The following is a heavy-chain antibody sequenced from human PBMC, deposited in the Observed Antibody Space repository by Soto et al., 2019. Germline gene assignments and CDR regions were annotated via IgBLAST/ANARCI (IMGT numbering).Heavy chain of an antibody. J-gene: IGHJ3*02. CDR2: ISYDGSNK. Sequence: QVQLVESGGGVVQPGRSLRLSCAASGFTFSSYAMHWVRQAPGKGLEWVAVISYDGSNKYYADSVKGRFTISRDNSKNTLYLQMNSLRAEDKAVYYCARDGNRYSSIDDAFDIWGQGTMVTVSS. V-gene: IGHV3-30-3*01. CDR3: ARDGNRYSSIDDAFDI. D-gene: IGHD6-13*01. CDR1: GFTFSSYA.